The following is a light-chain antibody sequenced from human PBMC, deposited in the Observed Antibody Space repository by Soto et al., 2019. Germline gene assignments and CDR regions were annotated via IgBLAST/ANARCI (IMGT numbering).Light chain of an antibody. V-gene: IGLV2-23*03. CDR3: CSYAGSSTFVV. CDR1: SSDVGSYNL. Sequence: QSALTQPASVSGSPGQSITISCTGTSSDVGSYNLVSWYQQHPGKAPKLMIYEGSKRPSGVSNRFSGSKSGNTASLTTSGLQAEDEADYYCCSYAGSSTFVVFGGGTKVTV. CDR2: EGS. J-gene: IGLJ2*01.